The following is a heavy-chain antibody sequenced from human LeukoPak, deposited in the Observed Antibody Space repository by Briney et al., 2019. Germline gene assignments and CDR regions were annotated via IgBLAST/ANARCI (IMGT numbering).Heavy chain of an antibody. CDR1: GVSIGSDDSNY. J-gene: IGHJ1*01. D-gene: IGHD2-15*01. V-gene: IGHV4-61*03. Sequence: PSETLSLTCSVSGVSIGSDDSNYWAWIRQPPGKGLEWIGYIYHNSGTTNYNPSLKSRVSISVDTSKTHFSLRLSSVTTADTAVYYCAQMAPYSPGYSQQWGQGTLVTVSS. CDR2: IYHNSGTT. CDR3: AQMAPYSPGYSQQ.